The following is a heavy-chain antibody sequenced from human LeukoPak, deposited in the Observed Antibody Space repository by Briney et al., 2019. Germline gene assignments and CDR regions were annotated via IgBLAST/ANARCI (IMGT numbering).Heavy chain of an antibody. CDR2: VWSDGSNR. CDR1: GFTFNTYG. Sequence: GGSLRLSXAASGFTFNTYGMHWVRQAPGKGLEWIAVVWSDGSNRFYADSVEGRLTISRDNSKNTLYLQMHSLRAEDTAVYYCAKSNTESQTTVGNWGQGTLVSVSS. CDR3: AKSNTESQTTVGN. V-gene: IGHV3-33*06. J-gene: IGHJ4*02. D-gene: IGHD1-14*01.